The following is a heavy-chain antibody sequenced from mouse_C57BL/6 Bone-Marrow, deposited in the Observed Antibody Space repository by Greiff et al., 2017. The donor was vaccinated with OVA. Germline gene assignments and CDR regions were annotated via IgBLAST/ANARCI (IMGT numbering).Heavy chain of an antibody. V-gene: IGHV1-64*01. D-gene: IGHD2-2*01. Sequence: VQLQQPGAELVKPGASVTLSCKASGYTFTSYWMHWVKQRPGQGLEWIGMIHPNSGSTNYNEKFKSKATLTVDNSYSQAYMQISSLTSEDSAVDYCARAYLYYGYAWFAYWGQGTLVTVSA. J-gene: IGHJ3*01. CDR1: GYTFTSYW. CDR2: IHPNSGST. CDR3: ARAYLYYGYAWFAY.